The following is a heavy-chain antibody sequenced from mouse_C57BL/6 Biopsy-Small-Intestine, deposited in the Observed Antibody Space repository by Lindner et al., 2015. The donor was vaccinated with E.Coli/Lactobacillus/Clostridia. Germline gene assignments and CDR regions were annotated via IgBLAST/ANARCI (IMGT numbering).Heavy chain of an antibody. J-gene: IGHJ1*03. Sequence: VQLQESGAELVKPGASVKLSCKASGYSFTTYWMQWVKQRPGQGLVWIGETDPSDGYTNYNQNFRGKATLTVDTSSRTAFMQLNSLTSEDSAVYYCARNLYYGSSYWYFDVWGTGTTVTVSS. CDR1: GYSFTTYW. CDR2: TDPSDGYT. CDR3: ARNLYYGSSYWYFDV. V-gene: IGHV1-50*01. D-gene: IGHD1-1*01.